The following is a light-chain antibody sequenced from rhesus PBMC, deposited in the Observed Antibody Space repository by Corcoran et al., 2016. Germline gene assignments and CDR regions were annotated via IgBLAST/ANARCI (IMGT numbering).Light chain of an antibody. V-gene: IGKV1S14*01. CDR1: QGNSHY. CDR2: STA. Sequence: DIQMTQYPSSLSASVGDTVTITCRASQGNSHYLAWYKPKPGKAPNSLIYSTAKLESGVPSRFSCSGSGTVLTLTIITLQPEEFAIYYSQRHNSFPRTFGQGTKVEIK. J-gene: IGKJ1*01. CDR3: QRHNSFPRT.